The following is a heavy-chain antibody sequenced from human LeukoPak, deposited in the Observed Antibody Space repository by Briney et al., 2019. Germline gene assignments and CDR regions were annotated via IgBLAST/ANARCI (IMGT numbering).Heavy chain of an antibody. V-gene: IGHV1-2*02. CDR3: ARGGRRWLERNYYMDV. J-gene: IGHJ6*03. D-gene: IGHD5-24*01. CDR1: GCTFTGCY. CDR2: INPNSGGR. Sequence: ASVKVSCKGCGCTFTGCYMHWVRQAPGQGLEWMGWINPNSGGRNYAQKFQGRVTMTRDTSISTAYMELSSLISEDTAVYYCARGGRRWLERNYYMDVWGKGTTVTISS.